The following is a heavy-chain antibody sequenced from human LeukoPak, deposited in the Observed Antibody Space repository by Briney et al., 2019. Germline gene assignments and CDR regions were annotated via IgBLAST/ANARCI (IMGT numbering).Heavy chain of an antibody. CDR3: ARPYTYYDSYGMDV. CDR2: IDPSDSYT. J-gene: IGHJ6*02. CDR1: GYSFTSYW. Sequence: GESLKISCKGSGYSFTSYWISRVRQMPGKGLEWMGRIDPSDSYTNYSPSFQGHVTISADKSISTAYLQWSSLKASDTAMYYCARPYTYYDSYGMDVWGQGTTVTVSS. D-gene: IGHD3-3*01. V-gene: IGHV5-10-1*01.